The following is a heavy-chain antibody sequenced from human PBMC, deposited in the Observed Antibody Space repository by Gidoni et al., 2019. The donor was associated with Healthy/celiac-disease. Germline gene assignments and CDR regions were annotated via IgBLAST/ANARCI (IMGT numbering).Heavy chain of an antibody. CDR3: ARDAVLLWEPRGALDAFDI. J-gene: IGHJ3*02. D-gene: IGHD1-26*01. Sequence: QVQLQESGPGLVKPSQTLSLTCTVSGGSISSGSYYWSWIRQPAGKGLEWIGRIFTSGSTNYNPSLKSRVTISVDTSKNQFSLKLSSVTAADTAVYYCARDAVLLWEPRGALDAFDIWGQGTMVTVSS. V-gene: IGHV4-61*02. CDR1: GGSISSGSYY. CDR2: IFTSGST.